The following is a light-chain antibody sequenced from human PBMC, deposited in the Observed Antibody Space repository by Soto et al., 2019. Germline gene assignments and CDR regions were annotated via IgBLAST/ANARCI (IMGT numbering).Light chain of an antibody. CDR2: DAS. J-gene: IGKJ5*01. CDR3: QQRSNWPT. CDR1: QSVSSY. V-gene: IGKV3-11*01. Sequence: EFVLTQSLATLSMSPGETATLSCRASQSVSSYVAWYQQKPGQATRLIIYDASNRTAGISARFSSSGSRTDFTLTISSLPPEDFAVYCRQQRSNWPTFGQGTRLEIK.